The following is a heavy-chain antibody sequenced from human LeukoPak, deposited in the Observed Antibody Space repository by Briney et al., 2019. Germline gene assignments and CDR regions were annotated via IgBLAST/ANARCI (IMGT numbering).Heavy chain of an antibody. CDR3: ARGTATGGRMDY. J-gene: IGHJ4*02. V-gene: IGHV3-9*03. Sequence: GGSLRLSCAASGFTFDDYAMHWVRQAPGKGLEWVSGISWNSGSIGYADSVKGRFTISRDSTKNSLYLEMNSLRAEDMALYYCARGTATGGRMDYWGQGTLVTVSS. D-gene: IGHD5-24*01. CDR1: GFTFDDYA. CDR2: ISWNSGSI.